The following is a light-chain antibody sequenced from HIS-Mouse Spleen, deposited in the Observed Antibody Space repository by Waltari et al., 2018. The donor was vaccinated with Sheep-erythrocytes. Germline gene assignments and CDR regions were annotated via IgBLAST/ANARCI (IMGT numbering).Light chain of an antibody. CDR1: SSDVGGYNL. V-gene: IGLV2-11*01. J-gene: IGLJ1*01. Sequence: QSALTQPRSVSGSPGQSVTISCTGTSSDVGGYNLVSWYQQHPGKAPKLMIYDVSKRPSGVPDRFSGSKSGNTASLTISGLQAEDEADYYCCSYAGSYNHVFATGTKVTVL. CDR2: DVS. CDR3: CSYAGSYNHV.